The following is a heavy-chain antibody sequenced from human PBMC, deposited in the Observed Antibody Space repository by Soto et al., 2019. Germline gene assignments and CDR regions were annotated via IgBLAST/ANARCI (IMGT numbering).Heavy chain of an antibody. CDR2: ISYDGSNK. CDR3: AKDLSGSHDY. V-gene: IGHV3-30*18. J-gene: IGHJ4*02. D-gene: IGHD1-26*01. CDR1: GFTFSSYG. Sequence: QVQLVESGGGVVQPGRSLRLSCAASGFTFSSYGMHWVRQAPGKGLEWVAVISYDGSNKYYADSVKGRFTISRDNSKNTLYLQMNSLRAEDTAVYYCAKDLSGSHDYWGQGTLVTVSS.